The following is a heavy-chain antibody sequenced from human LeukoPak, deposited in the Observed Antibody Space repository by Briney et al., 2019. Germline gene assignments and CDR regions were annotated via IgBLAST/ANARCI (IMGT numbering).Heavy chain of an antibody. Sequence: PGGSLRLSCAASGFTFSSYSMNWVRQAPGKGLEWVSSISSSSSYIYYADSVKGRFTISRDNAKNSLYLQMNSLRAEDTAVYYCARVSGSFHPYYYYYMDVWGKGTTVTVSS. CDR2: ISSSSSYI. CDR1: GFTFSSYS. J-gene: IGHJ6*03. CDR3: ARVSGSFHPYYYYYMDV. D-gene: IGHD1-26*01. V-gene: IGHV3-21*01.